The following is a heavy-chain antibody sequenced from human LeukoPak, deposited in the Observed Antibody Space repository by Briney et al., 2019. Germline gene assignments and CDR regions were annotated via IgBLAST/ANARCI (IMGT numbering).Heavy chain of an antibody. CDR2: IRYDGSNK. D-gene: IGHD6-6*01. J-gene: IGHJ3*02. CDR3: AKDKAIAARPNAFDI. CDR1: GFTFSSYG. Sequence: GGSLRLSCAASGFTFSSYGMHWVRQAPGKGLEWVAFIRYDGSNKYYADSVKGRFTISRDNSKNTLYLQMNSLRAEDTDVYYCAKDKAIAARPNAFDIWGQGTMVTVSS. V-gene: IGHV3-30*02.